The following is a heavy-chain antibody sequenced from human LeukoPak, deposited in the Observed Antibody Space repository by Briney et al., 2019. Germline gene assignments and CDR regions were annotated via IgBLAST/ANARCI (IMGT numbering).Heavy chain of an antibody. CDR2: INHRGST. Sequence: SETLSLTCAVYGGSFSGYYWSWIRQPPGKGLEWIGEINHRGSTNYNPSLKSRVTVSVDTSKNQFSLKLTSVTAADTAMYYCARGDCSSTTCYVAYWGQGALVTFST. V-gene: IGHV4-34*01. CDR1: GGSFSGYY. CDR3: ARGDCSSTTCYVAY. J-gene: IGHJ4*02. D-gene: IGHD2-2*01.